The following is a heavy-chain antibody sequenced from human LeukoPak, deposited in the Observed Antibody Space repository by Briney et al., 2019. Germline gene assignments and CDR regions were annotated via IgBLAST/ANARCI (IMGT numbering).Heavy chain of an antibody. J-gene: IGHJ3*02. Sequence: GGSLRLSCAASGFTFSSYAMSWVRQAPGKGLEWVSAISGSGGSTYYADSVKGRFTISRDSSKNTLYLQMNSLRAEDTAVYYCAKDGGLDSSGYYQGAFDIWGQGTMVTVSS. D-gene: IGHD3-22*01. CDR2: ISGSGGST. CDR1: GFTFSSYA. V-gene: IGHV3-23*01. CDR3: AKDGGLDSSGYYQGAFDI.